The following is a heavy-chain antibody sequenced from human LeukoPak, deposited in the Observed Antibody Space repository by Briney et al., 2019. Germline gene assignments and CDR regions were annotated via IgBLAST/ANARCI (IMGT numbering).Heavy chain of an antibody. D-gene: IGHD1-1*01. Sequence: NPSETLSLTCTVCGGSISSYYWSWIRQPAGKGLEWIGRIYTSGSTNYNPSLKSRVTMSVDTSKYQFSLKLSSVTAADTAVYYCARCSTGTYYYYYYMDVWGKGTTVTVSS. CDR2: IYTSGST. V-gene: IGHV4-4*07. CDR3: ARCSTGTYYYYYYMDV. J-gene: IGHJ6*03. CDR1: GGSISSYY.